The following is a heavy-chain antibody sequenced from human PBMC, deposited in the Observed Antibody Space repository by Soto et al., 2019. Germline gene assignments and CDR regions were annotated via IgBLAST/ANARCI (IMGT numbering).Heavy chain of an antibody. Sequence: EVQLVESGGCLVQPGGSLRLSCAASGFTFSSYWMSWVRQAPGKGLEWVANIKQDGSEKYYVDSVKDRFTISRDNAKNSLYLQMNSLRAEGTAVYYCARDSYSLGFDPWGQGTLVTVSS. CDR3: ARDSYSLGFDP. CDR2: IKQDGSEK. V-gene: IGHV3-7*03. CDR1: GFTFSSYW. J-gene: IGHJ5*02. D-gene: IGHD6-13*01.